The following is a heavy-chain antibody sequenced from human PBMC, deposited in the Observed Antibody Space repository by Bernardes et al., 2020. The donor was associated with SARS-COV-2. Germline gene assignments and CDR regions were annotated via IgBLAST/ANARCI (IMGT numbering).Heavy chain of an antibody. J-gene: IGHJ4*02. CDR3: ARAKLLTYSSSAYYFDY. D-gene: IGHD6-13*01. Sequence: SETLSLTCAVYGGSFSGYYWSWIRQPPGKGLEWIGEINHSGSTNYNPSLKSRVTISVDTSKNQFSLKLSSVTAADTAVYYCARAKLLTYSSSAYYFDYWGQGTLVTVSS. CDR2: INHSGST. CDR1: GGSFSGYY. V-gene: IGHV4-34*01.